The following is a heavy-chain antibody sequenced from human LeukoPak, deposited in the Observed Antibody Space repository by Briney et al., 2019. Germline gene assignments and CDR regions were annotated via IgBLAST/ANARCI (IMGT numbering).Heavy chain of an antibody. CDR2: IYYSGST. V-gene: IGHV4-39*01. J-gene: IGHJ6*03. Sequence: SETLSLTCTVSGGSISSSTYYWGWIRQPPGKGLEWIGSIYYSGSTYYNPSLKSRVTISVDTSKNQFSLKLSSVTAADTAVYYCARRVRIAVSTTGDYYMDVWGKGTTVTISS. D-gene: IGHD6-19*01. CDR1: GGSISSSTYY. CDR3: ARRVRIAVSTTGDYYMDV.